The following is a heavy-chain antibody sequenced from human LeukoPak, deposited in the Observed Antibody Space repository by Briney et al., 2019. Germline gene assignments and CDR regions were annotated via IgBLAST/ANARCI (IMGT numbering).Heavy chain of an antibody. J-gene: IGHJ5*02. CDR1: GFTFSTTA. Sequence: SVKVSCKASGFTFSTTAMQWVRQARGQRLEWIGWIAFGSGKTKYAQKFQERVTITRDMSTSTAYMELSSLRSEDTAVYYCAADPYYYDSSGYYYAGFDPWGQGTLVTASS. V-gene: IGHV1-58*02. CDR2: IAFGSGKT. D-gene: IGHD3-22*01. CDR3: AADPYYYDSSGYYYAGFDP.